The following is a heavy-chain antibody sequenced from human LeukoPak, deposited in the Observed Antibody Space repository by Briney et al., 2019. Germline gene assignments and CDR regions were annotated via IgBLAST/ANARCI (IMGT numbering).Heavy chain of an antibody. CDR3: ARKVPGILDL. D-gene: IGHD3-10*01. J-gene: IGHJ2*01. Sequence: SETLSLTCAVYGASFSDYYWSWIRQPPGKGLEWIGEINEIGGTNYSPSLKSRVTISLDTSKNQFSLTLNSVTAADTAVYYCARKVPGILDLWGHGTLVTVSS. CDR2: INEIGGT. CDR1: GASFSDYY. V-gene: IGHV4-34*01.